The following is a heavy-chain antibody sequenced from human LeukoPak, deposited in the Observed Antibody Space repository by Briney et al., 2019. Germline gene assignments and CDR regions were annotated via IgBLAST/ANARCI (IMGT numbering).Heavy chain of an antibody. Sequence: PSETLSLTCAVYGVSFSGYYWSWIRQPPGKRLEWIGEINHSGSTNYNPSLKSRVTISVDTPKNQFSLKLSSVTAADTAVYYCARLRYCTNGVCPWGQGTLVTVSS. V-gene: IGHV4-34*01. CDR1: GVSFSGYY. CDR3: ARLRYCTNGVCP. CDR2: INHSGST. D-gene: IGHD2-8*01. J-gene: IGHJ5*02.